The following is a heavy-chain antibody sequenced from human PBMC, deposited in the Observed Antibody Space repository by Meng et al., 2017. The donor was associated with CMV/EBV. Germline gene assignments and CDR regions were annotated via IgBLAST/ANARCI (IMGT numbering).Heavy chain of an antibody. V-gene: IGHV3-30*02. CDR3: AKRGGYCSSTSCQYYYGMDV. CDR2: IRYDGSNK. Sequence: GGSLRLSCAASGFTFSSYEMNWVRQAPGKGLEWVAFIRYDGSNKYYADSVKGRFTISRDNSKNTLYLQMNSLRAEDTAVYYCAKRGGYCSSTSCQYYYGMDVWGQGTTVTVSS. J-gene: IGHJ6*02. CDR1: GFTFSSYE. D-gene: IGHD2-2*01.